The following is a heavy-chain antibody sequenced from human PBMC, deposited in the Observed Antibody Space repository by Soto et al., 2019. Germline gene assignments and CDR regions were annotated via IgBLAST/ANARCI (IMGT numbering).Heavy chain of an antibody. V-gene: IGHV4-59*07. J-gene: IGHJ3*01. Sequence: QLQLQESGPGLVKTSDTLSLTCTVSGGSITPYYWSWIRQPPGEGLEWIGYVSYRGKTGYNASRKSRVSMSIDTSKNEFSLKLTSLTAADAATYYCARQQYTVVTAFDVWGQGTTVAVSS. CDR1: GGSITPYY. CDR3: ARQQYTVVTAFDV. CDR2: VSYRGKT. D-gene: IGHD2-15*01.